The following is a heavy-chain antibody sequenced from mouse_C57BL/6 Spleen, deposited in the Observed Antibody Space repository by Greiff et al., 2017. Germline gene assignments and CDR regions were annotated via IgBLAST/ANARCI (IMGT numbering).Heavy chain of an antibody. CDR1: GYTFTSYW. Sequence: VQLQQPGAELVRPGSSVKLSCKASGYTFTSYWMDWVKQRPGQGLEWIGNIYPSDSETHYNQKFKDKATLTVDKSSSTAYMQLSSLTSEDSAVYYCARETWDDYAMDYWGQGTSVTVSS. CDR2: IYPSDSET. V-gene: IGHV1-61*01. CDR3: ARETWDDYAMDY. J-gene: IGHJ4*01. D-gene: IGHD4-1*01.